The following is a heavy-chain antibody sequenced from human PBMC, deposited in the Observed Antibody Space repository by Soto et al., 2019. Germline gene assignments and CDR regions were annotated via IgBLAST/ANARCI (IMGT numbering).Heavy chain of an antibody. Sequence: ASVKVSCKASGYTFTSYDINWVRQAPGQGLEWMGWINAYNGNTNYAQNLQGRLTLTTDTSTITAYMELRSLRSNDTAIYYCAMVDVYVTPSPQDVWGQGTTVTVSS. D-gene: IGHD3-16*01. V-gene: IGHV1-18*01. CDR2: INAYNGNT. J-gene: IGHJ6*02. CDR1: GYTFTSYD. CDR3: AMVDVYVTPSPQDV.